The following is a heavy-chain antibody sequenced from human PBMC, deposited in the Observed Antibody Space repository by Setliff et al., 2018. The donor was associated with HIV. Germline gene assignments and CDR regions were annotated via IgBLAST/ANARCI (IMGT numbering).Heavy chain of an antibody. D-gene: IGHD3-3*01. Sequence: ASVKVSCKASGYTFTGYYIHWVRQAPGQGLEWMGIINPTGGKTNYAQKFQDRVTMTRDTSTSTVYMELSSLRSEDTAVYYCAREGDPFGAAAYNWFDPWGQGTRVTVSS. V-gene: IGHV1-46*01. CDR3: AREGDPFGAAAYNWFDP. CDR1: GYTFTGYY. CDR2: INPTGGKT. J-gene: IGHJ5*02.